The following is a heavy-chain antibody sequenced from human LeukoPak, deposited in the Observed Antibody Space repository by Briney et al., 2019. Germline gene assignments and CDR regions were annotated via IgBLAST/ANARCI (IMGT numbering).Heavy chain of an antibody. J-gene: IGHJ5*02. CDR1: GFTFDDYG. CDR2: INWNGGST. V-gene: IGHV3-20*04. CDR3: ARVDYYDSSGYYQP. D-gene: IGHD3-22*01. Sequence: GGSLRLSCAASGFTFDDYGMSWVRQAPGKGLEWVSGINWNGGSTGYADSVKGRFTISRDNAKNSLYLQMNSLRAEDTALYYCARVDYYDSSGYYQPWDQGTLVTVSS.